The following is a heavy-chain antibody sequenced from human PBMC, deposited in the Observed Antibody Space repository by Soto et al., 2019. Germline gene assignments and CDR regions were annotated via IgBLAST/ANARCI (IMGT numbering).Heavy chain of an antibody. D-gene: IGHD2-21*01. V-gene: IGHV1-24*01. CDR2: FDPEDGET. CDR3: ARVHCGGDCRPGEWFYYYGMDV. J-gene: IGHJ6*02. CDR1: GYTLTELS. Sequence: ASVKVSCKVSGYTLTELSMHWVRQAPGKGLEWMGGFDPEDGETIYAQKFQGRVTMTMDTSTSTVYMDLRSLTSEDTAVYYCARVHCGGDCRPGEWFYYYGMDVWGQGTTVTVSS.